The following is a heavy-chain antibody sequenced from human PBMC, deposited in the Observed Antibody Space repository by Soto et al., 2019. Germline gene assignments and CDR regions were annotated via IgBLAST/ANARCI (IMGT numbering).Heavy chain of an antibody. CDR2: ISGSGGST. CDR1: GFTFSSYA. CDR3: AKWGNDYVWGSYRQPVNY. J-gene: IGHJ4*02. D-gene: IGHD3-16*02. Sequence: QPGGSLRLSCAASGFTFSSYAMSWVRQAPGKGLEWVSAISGSGGSTYYADSVKGRFTISRDNSKNTLYLQMNSLRAEDTAVYYCAKWGNDYVWGSYRQPVNYWGQGTLVTVSS. V-gene: IGHV3-23*01.